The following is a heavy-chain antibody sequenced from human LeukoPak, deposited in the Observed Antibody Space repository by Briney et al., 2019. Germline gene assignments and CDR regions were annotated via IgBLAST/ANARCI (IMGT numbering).Heavy chain of an antibody. CDR3: ARDWDTYYYDSSGYYPPGGAFDI. Sequence: SETLSLTCVVSGAPISGYYWTWIRQPPGKGLEWIGYTYYRGSSSFNPSLRSRVTISADTSRSQVSLKLSSVTAADTAVYYCARDWDTYYYDSSGYYPPGGAFDIWGQGTMVTVSS. CDR1: GAPISGYY. D-gene: IGHD3-22*01. CDR2: TYYRGSS. J-gene: IGHJ3*02. V-gene: IGHV4-59*01.